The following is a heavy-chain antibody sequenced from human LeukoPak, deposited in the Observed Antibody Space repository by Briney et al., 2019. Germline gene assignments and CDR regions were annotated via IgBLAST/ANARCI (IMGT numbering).Heavy chain of an antibody. D-gene: IGHD3-10*01. V-gene: IGHV3-74*01. CDR3: ARRSDRSGSPLRN. CDR1: GFTFSSYW. CDR2: INGDGRNI. Sequence: GGSLRLSCVASGFTFSSYWMHWVRQDPRKGLVWVSRINGDGRNINYADSVRGRFTISRDNAKNTLYLQMNTLRVEDTAVYYCARRSDRSGSPLRNWGQGTPVTVSS. J-gene: IGHJ4*02.